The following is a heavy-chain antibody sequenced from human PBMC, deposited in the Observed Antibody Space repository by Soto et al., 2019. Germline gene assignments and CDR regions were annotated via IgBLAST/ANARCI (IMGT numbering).Heavy chain of an antibody. Sequence: GGSLRLSCSASGFTFGDYAMSWVRQAPGKGLEWVAVISYDGSNKYYADSVKGRFTISRDNSKNTLYLQMNSLRAEDTAVYYCAKGDSRWLQAYAFDYWGQGTLVTVSS. J-gene: IGHJ4*02. CDR2: ISYDGSNK. CDR3: AKGDSRWLQAYAFDY. V-gene: IGHV3-30*18. D-gene: IGHD5-12*01. CDR1: GFTFGDYA.